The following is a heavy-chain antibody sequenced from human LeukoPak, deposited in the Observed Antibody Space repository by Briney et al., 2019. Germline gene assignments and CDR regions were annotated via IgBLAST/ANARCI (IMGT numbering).Heavy chain of an antibody. Sequence: TLSLTCTVSGGSISSGSYYWSWIRQPAGKGLEWIGRTNTSGSINYNPSLKSRVTISVDTSKNQFSLKLSSVTAADTAVYYCARGFSSSWYWFDPWGQGTLVTVSS. CDR3: ARGFSSSWYWFDP. CDR1: GGSISSGSYY. J-gene: IGHJ5*02. CDR2: TNTSGSI. D-gene: IGHD6-13*01. V-gene: IGHV4-61*02.